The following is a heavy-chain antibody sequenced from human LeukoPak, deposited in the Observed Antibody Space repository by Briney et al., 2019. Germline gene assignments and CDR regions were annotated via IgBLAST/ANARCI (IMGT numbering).Heavy chain of an antibody. CDR3: AGSYSGSLDY. V-gene: IGHV1-69*05. CDR2: IIPIFGTA. D-gene: IGHD1-26*01. J-gene: IGHJ4*02. Sequence: ASVKVSCKASGGTFSSYAISWVRQAPGQGLEWMGGIIPIFGTANYAQTFQGRVTITTDESTSTAYMELSSLRSEDTAAYYCAGSYSGSLDYWGQGTLVTVSS. CDR1: GGTFSSYA.